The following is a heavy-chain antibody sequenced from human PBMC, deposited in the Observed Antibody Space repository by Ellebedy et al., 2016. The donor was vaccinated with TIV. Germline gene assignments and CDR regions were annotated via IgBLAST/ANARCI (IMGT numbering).Heavy chain of an antibody. CDR1: GFSFSDSY. J-gene: IGHJ4*02. Sequence: GGSLRLSXAASGFSFSDSYMSWIRQAPGKGLEWVSYISSGGTTIHYADSVKGRFTISRDNAKNTLYLQMNSLGVEDTAVYYCARSNWNYDYWGQGTLVTVSS. D-gene: IGHD1-7*01. CDR2: ISSGGTTI. CDR3: ARSNWNYDY. V-gene: IGHV3-11*04.